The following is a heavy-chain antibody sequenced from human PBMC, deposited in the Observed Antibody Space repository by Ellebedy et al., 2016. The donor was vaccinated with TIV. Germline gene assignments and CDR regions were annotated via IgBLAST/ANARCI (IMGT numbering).Heavy chain of an antibody. CDR1: GFTFSSYG. CDR3: ARSQLGSSGWSIDI. J-gene: IGHJ4*02. D-gene: IGHD6-19*01. V-gene: IGHV3-33*01. CDR2: IWYDGSNK. Sequence: PGGSLRLSCAASGFTFSSYGMHWVRQAPGKGLEWVAVIWYDGSNKYYADSVQGRFTISRDISKNSLYLQMNSLRAEDTAVYYCARSQLGSSGWSIDIWGQGTLVTVSS.